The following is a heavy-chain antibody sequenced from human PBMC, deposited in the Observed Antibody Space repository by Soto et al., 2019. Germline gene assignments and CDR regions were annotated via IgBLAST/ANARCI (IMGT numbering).Heavy chain of an antibody. Sequence: SETLALTCTVSGGSISSYYWSWIRQPPGKGLEWIGYIYYSGSTNYNPSLKSRVTISVDTSKNQFSLKLSSVTAADTAVYYCARQYGDSFDYWGQGTLVTVSS. V-gene: IGHV4-59*08. CDR1: GGSISSYY. J-gene: IGHJ4*02. D-gene: IGHD4-17*01. CDR3: ARQYGDSFDY. CDR2: IYYSGST.